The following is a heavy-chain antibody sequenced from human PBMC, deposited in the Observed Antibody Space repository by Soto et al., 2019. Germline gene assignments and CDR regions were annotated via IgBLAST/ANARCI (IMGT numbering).Heavy chain of an antibody. J-gene: IGHJ4*02. Sequence: PGASLKISCKGSGYTFTSYWIGWVRQMPGKGLEWMGNIYPHDSDTRYSPSFQGQVTISADKSISTAYLQWSSLKASDTAMYYCARHIGPYYYESSGSHLDDWGQGTLVTVSS. D-gene: IGHD3-22*01. CDR3: ARHIGPYYYESSGSHLDD. CDR2: IYPHDSDT. CDR1: GYTFTSYW. V-gene: IGHV5-51*01.